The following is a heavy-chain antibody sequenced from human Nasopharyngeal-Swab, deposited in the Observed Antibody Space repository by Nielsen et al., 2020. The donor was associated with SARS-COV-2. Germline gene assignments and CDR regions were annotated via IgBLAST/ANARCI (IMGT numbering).Heavy chain of an antibody. D-gene: IGHD2-15*01. J-gene: IGHJ4*02. Sequence: WVRQAPGQGLEWMGGIIPIFGTATYAQKFQGRVTITADESTRTAYMELSSLRSEDTAMYYCARDPADCSGGSCEARWGQGTLVTVSS. CDR3: ARDPADCSGGSCEAR. V-gene: IGHV1-69*01. CDR2: IIPIFGTA.